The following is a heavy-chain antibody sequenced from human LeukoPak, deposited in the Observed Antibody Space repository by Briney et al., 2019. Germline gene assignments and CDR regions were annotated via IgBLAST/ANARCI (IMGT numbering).Heavy chain of an antibody. D-gene: IGHD2-2*01. J-gene: IGHJ6*03. CDR2: IKQDGSEK. CDR1: GSPFSSYW. Sequence: GGSLRLSCAASGSPFSSYWMSWVRQAPGKGLEWVANIKQDGSEKYYVDSVKGRFTISRDNAKNSLYLQMNSLRAEDTAVYYCARRRGSTSGSYYMDVWGKGTTVTVSS. V-gene: IGHV3-7*01. CDR3: ARRRGSTSGSYYMDV.